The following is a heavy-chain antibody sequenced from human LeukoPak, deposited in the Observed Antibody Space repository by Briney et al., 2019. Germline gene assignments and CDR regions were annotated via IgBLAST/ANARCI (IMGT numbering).Heavy chain of an antibody. D-gene: IGHD2-2*01. J-gene: IGHJ3*02. Sequence: GGPLRLSCAASGFTFSSHRMSWVRQAPGEGVEWVANIKQDGSEKYYVDSVKGRFTISRDNAKTSLYLQINSLSAEDTAVHYCARDHRTRGAFDIWGQGTMVTVSS. CDR2: IKQDGSEK. CDR1: GFTFSSHR. V-gene: IGHV3-7*01. CDR3: ARDHRTRGAFDI.